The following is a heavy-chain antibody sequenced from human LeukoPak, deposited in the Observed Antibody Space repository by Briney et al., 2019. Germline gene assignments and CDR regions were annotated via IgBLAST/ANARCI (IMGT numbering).Heavy chain of an antibody. CDR2: ISGSGGST. Sequence: GGSLRLSCAASGFTFSSYAMSWVRQAPGKGLEWVSFISGSGGSTYYTDSVKGRFTISRDNSKNTLYLQMNSLRAEDTAVYYCAKGPDIVVVPAAISGDYWGQGTLVTVSS. J-gene: IGHJ4*02. CDR3: AKGPDIVVVPAAISGDY. D-gene: IGHD2-2*02. CDR1: GFTFSSYA. V-gene: IGHV3-23*01.